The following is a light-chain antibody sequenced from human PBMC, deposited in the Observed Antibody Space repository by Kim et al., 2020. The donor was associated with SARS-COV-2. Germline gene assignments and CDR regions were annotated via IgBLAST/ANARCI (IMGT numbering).Light chain of an antibody. Sequence: ASIGDRVNITCRASQAISSYFAWYQQKPGKAPKLLIYDSSTLHSGVPSRFSGSGSGTEFTLTISSLQPEDFATYYCQQLNSFPLTFGGGTKVDIK. CDR2: DSS. CDR3: QQLNSFPLT. CDR1: QAISSY. J-gene: IGKJ4*01. V-gene: IGKV1-9*01.